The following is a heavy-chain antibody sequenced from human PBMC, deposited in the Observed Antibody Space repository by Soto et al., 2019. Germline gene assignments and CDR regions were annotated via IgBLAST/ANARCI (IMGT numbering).Heavy chain of an antibody. Sequence: QVQLVQSGAEVKKPGSSVKVSCKASGGTFNTFAISWVRQAPGQGFEWLGGIIPIFRTPDYAQKFQGRVTIIADESASTAYMELSSLRSEDTAVYYGARDKERQRLGGNYYCAMAIWGQGTTVTVSS. J-gene: IGHJ6*02. CDR1: GGTFNTFA. D-gene: IGHD5-12*01. CDR2: IIPIFRTP. CDR3: ARDKERQRLGGNYYCAMAI. V-gene: IGHV1-69*12.